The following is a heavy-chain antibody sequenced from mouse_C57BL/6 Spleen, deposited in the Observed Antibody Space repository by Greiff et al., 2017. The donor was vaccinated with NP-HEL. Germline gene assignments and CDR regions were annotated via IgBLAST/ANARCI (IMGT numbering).Heavy chain of an antibody. CDR1: GYTFTSYW. Sequence: QVQLQQSGAELVKPGASVKLSCKASGYTFTSYWMHWVKQRPGQGLEWIGNINPSSGYTKYNQKFKDKATLTADKSSSTAYMQLGSLTYEDSAVYYCARWYYDWFAYWGQGTLVTVSA. V-gene: IGHV1-7*01. CDR3: ARWYYDWFAY. J-gene: IGHJ3*01. D-gene: IGHD2-4*01. CDR2: INPSSGYT.